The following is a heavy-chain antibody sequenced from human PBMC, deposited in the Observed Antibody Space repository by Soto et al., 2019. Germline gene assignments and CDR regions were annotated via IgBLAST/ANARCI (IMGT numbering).Heavy chain of an antibody. CDR3: ARAMGELLTWDYYGIGV. Sequence: GASVKVSCKASGYTFTSYGISWVRQAPGQGLEWMGWISAYNGNTNYAQKLQGRVTMTTDTSTSTAYTELRSLRSDDTAVYYCARAMGELLTWDYYGIGVWRQGTTVTAS. D-gene: IGHD1-26*01. V-gene: IGHV1-18*01. CDR2: ISAYNGNT. CDR1: GYTFTSYG. J-gene: IGHJ6*02.